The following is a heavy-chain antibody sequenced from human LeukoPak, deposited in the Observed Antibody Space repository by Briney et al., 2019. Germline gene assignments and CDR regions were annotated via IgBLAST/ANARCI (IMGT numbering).Heavy chain of an antibody. CDR3: ARPSSGWSRAFDI. CDR2: IIPIFGTA. J-gene: IGHJ3*02. V-gene: IGHV1-69*01. CDR1: GGTFSSYA. D-gene: IGHD6-19*01. Sequence: SVTVSCKASGGTFSSYAISWVRQAPGQGLEWMGGIIPIFGTANYAQKFQGRVTITADESTSTAYMELSSLRSEDTAVYYCARPSSGWSRAFDIWGQGTMVTVSS.